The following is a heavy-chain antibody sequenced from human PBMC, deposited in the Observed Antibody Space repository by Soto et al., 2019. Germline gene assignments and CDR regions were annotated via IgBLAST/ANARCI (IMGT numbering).Heavy chain of an antibody. CDR1: GFTFSTYA. CDR2: IGPNGGGT. D-gene: IGHD3-22*01. V-gene: IGHV3-23*01. CDR3: AKAGPDSGLYEVFDY. J-gene: IGHJ4*02. Sequence: EVQLLESGGGLVQPGGSLRLSCAASGFTFSTYAMGWVRQAPGKGLEWVSSIGPNGGGTYYADSVKGRFTISRDNSKDTLYLQMSSLRVEDTAVYYCAKAGPDSGLYEVFDYGGQGTLVTVSS.